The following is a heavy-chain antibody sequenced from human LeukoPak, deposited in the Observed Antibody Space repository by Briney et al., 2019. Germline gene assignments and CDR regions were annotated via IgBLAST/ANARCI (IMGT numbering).Heavy chain of an antibody. CDR2: IYHFGST. CDR3: ARNSSGSYQWSAFDI. V-gene: IGHV4-38-2*01. Sequence: SEPLSLTCAVSGYSISSGYYWGWIRQPPGKGLEWIGTIYHFGSTYYNPSLKSRVTISVDTSKNQFSLKLSSVTAADTAVYYCARNSSGSYQWSAFDIWGQGTMVTVSS. CDR1: GYSISSGYY. J-gene: IGHJ3*02. D-gene: IGHD1-26*01.